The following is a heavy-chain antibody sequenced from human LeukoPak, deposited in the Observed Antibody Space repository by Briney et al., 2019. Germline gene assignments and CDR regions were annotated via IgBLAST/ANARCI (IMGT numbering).Heavy chain of an antibody. J-gene: IGHJ4*02. D-gene: IGHD4-23*01. CDR2: ISYSGST. Sequence: SETLSLTCTVSGGSISSYYWGWIRQPPGKGLEWIGYISYSGSTNYNPSLKSRVTMSVDTSKNQFSLSLSSVTAADTAVYYCARDYGGKGDYWGQGTLVTVSS. CDR3: ARDYGGKGDY. CDR1: GGSISSYY. V-gene: IGHV4-59*01.